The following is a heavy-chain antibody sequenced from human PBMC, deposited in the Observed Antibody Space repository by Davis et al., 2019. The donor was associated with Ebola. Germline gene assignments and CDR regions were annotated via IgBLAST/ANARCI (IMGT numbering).Heavy chain of an antibody. V-gene: IGHV3-23*01. D-gene: IGHD6-6*01. CDR1: GFTFSSYA. Sequence: GGSLRLSCAASGFTFSSYAMNWVRQAPGKGLEWVSYISGSGGSTYHADSVKGRFTISRDNSKNTLYLQMNSLRVEDTAAYYCAKGHSSSWLFDYWGQGTLVTVSS. CDR3: AKGHSSSWLFDY. CDR2: ISGSGGST. J-gene: IGHJ4*02.